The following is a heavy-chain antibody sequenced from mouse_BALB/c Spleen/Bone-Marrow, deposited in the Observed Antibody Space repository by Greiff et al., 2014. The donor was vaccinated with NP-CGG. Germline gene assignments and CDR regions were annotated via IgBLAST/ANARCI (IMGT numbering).Heavy chain of an antibody. CDR2: IYPSTGYT. CDR3: AGGRFAY. V-gene: IGHV1-7*01. J-gene: IGHJ3*01. CDR1: GYTFTNYW. D-gene: IGHD1-1*02. Sequence: VQLQQSGAELAKPGASVKMSCKASGYTFTNYWMHWVKQRPGQGLEWIGYIYPSTGYTEYNQKFKDKATLTSDKSSSTAYMQLSSLTSEDSAVYYCAGGRFAYCGQGTLFTVSA.